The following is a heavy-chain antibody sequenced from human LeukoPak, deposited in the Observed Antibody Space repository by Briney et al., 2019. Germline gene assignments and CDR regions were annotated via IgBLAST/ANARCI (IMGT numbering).Heavy chain of an antibody. CDR2: INPNSGGT. V-gene: IGHV1-2*06. J-gene: IGHJ3*02. D-gene: IGHD3-16*01. Sequence: GASVKVSCKASGYTFTGYYMHWLRQAPGQGLEWMGRINPNSGGTNYAQKFQGRVTMTRDTSISTAYMELSRLRSDDTAVYYCASFSSTMITFWSGHDGAFDIWGRGTMVTVSS. CDR3: ASFSSTMITFWSGHDGAFDI. CDR1: GYTFTGYY.